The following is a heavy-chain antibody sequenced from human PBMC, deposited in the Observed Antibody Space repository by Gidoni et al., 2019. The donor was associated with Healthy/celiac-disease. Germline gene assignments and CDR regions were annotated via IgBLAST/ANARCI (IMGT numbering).Heavy chain of an antibody. D-gene: IGHD6-19*01. V-gene: IGHV3-48*01. Sequence: EVQLVESGGGWVQPGGSLRLSCAASGFTFSSYSMNWVRQAPGKGLECVSYISSSSSTIYYADSVKGRFTISRDNAKNSLYLQMNSLRAEDTAVYYCARDPPPGYSSGGDAFDIWGQGTMVTVSS. CDR1: GFTFSSYS. CDR2: ISSSSSTI. CDR3: ARDPPPGYSSGGDAFDI. J-gene: IGHJ3*02.